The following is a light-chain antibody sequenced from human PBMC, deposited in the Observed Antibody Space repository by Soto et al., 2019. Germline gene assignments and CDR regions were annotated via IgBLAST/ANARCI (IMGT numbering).Light chain of an antibody. J-gene: IGLJ1*01. Sequence: QSALTQPPSASGSPGQSVTISCTGTSSDVGGYNYVSWYQQHPGKAPKLMIYEVSKRPSGVPDRFSGSKSGNTASLTVSGLQAEDGADYYCSSYAGSALFVFGPRTKVTVL. V-gene: IGLV2-8*01. CDR2: EVS. CDR1: SSDVGGYNY. CDR3: SSYAGSALFV.